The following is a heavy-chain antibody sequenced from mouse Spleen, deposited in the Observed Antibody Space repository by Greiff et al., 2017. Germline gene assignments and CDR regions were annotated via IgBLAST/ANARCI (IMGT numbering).Heavy chain of an antibody. CDR3: ARSANWDYFDY. J-gene: IGHJ2*01. CDR1: GYTFTSYT. CDR2: INPSSDYT. Sequence: VKLQESGPELARPGASVKMSCKASGYTFTSYTMHWVKQRPGQGLEWIGYINPSSDYTNYNQKFRDKATLTADKSSSTAYMQLSSLTSEDSAVYYCARSANWDYFDYWGQGTTLTVSS. D-gene: IGHD4-1*01. V-gene: IGHV1-4*01.